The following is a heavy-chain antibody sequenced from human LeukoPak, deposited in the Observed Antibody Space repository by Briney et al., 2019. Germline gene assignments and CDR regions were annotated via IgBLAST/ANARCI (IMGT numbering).Heavy chain of an antibody. D-gene: IGHD3-22*01. J-gene: IGHJ5*01. V-gene: IGHV3-49*03. CDR1: GFTFGDYA. CDR2: IRSKTYGGAT. CDR3: TRANYDSSSYYPDS. Sequence: PGGSLRLSCTASGFTFGDYAMSWFRQAPGKGLEWVSFIRSKTYGGATEYAASVKGRFIISRDDSKSIAYLQMNSLKTEDTAVYYCTRANYDSSSYYPDSWGQGTLVTVSS.